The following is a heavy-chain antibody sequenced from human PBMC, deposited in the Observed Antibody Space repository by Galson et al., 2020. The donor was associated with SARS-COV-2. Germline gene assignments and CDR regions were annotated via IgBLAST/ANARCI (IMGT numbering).Heavy chain of an antibody. J-gene: IGHJ6*03. CDR3: AKDASYYYGSGSPLLYYYMDV. CDR2: ISGSGGST. D-gene: IGHD3-10*01. Sequence: GGSLRLSCAASGFTFSSYAMSWVRQAPGKGLEWVSAISGSGGSTYYADSVKGRFTISRDNSKNTLYLQMNSLRAEDTAVYYCAKDASYYYGSGSPLLYYYMDVWGKGTTVTVSS. CDR1: GFTFSSYA. V-gene: IGHV3-23*01.